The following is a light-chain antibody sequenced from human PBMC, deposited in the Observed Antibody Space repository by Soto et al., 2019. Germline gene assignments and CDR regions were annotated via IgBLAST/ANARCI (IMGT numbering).Light chain of an antibody. J-gene: IGKJ1*01. CDR3: QQYGNSLWT. CDR1: QRIDNRQ. CDR2: GAS. V-gene: IGKV3-20*01. Sequence: EIVLTQSPGTLSLSPGERASLSCRASQRIDNRQLVWFQQKPGQAPRLLIYGASNRASGIADRFSGSGSGPDFTLTISRLETEDFAVCYCQQYGNSLWTFGQGTMVQIK.